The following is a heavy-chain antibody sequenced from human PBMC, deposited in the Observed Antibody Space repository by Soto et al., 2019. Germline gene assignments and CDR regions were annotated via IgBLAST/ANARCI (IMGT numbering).Heavy chain of an antibody. CDR2: MSVTDGGT. CDR1: GFTFSSYA. CDR3: AKEAGTYYLGRAPFDP. D-gene: IGHD1-26*01. Sequence: EVQLLESGGGLVQPGGSLRLSCATSGFTFSSYALSWFRLAPGKGLEWVSTMSVTDGGTYYADSVKGRFTISRDTSKNTLFMQMNSLRTEDTAVYYCAKEAGTYYLGRAPFDPWGQGTQVTVSS. V-gene: IGHV3-23*01. J-gene: IGHJ5*02.